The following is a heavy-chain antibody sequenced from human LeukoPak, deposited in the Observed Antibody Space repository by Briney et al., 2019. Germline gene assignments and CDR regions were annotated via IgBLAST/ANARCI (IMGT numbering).Heavy chain of an antibody. Sequence: GGSLGLSCAASGFTFSSYAMHWVRQAPGKGLEWVAVISYDGSNKYYADSVKGRFTISRDNSKNTLYLQMNSLRGEDTAVYYCARGGSYLSAFDIWGQGTMVTVSS. CDR2: ISYDGSNK. D-gene: IGHD1-26*01. J-gene: IGHJ3*02. V-gene: IGHV3-30*14. CDR1: GFTFSSYA. CDR3: ARGGSYLSAFDI.